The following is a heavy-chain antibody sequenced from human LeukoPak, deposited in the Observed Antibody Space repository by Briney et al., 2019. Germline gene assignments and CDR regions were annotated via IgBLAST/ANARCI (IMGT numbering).Heavy chain of an antibody. CDR1: GFTFNIYA. V-gene: IGHV3-64D*06. CDR2: ISNTGGKT. CDR3: LKGDTYYYGSSGPD. J-gene: IGHJ4*02. D-gene: IGHD3-22*01. Sequence: GGSLRLSCSASGFTFNIYAMHWVRQAPGKGLEYVSAISNTGGKTYYADSVTGRFIISRDNSKNTLYLHMSNLRAEDTAFYYCLKGDTYYYGSSGPDWGQGALVTVSS.